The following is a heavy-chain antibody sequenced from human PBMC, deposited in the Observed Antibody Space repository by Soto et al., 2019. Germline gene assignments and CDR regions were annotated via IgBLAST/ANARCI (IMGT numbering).Heavy chain of an antibody. CDR2: INPNSGGT. CDR1: GYTFTGYY. CDR3: ASPNPHYYDFWSGYYPDYYYYGMDV. Sequence: ASVKVSCKASGYTFTGYYMHWVRQAPGQGLEWMGWINPNSGGTNYAQKFQGRVTMSRDTSISTAYMELSRLRSDDTAVYYCASPNPHYYDFWSGYYPDYYYYGMDVWGQGTTVTVSS. V-gene: IGHV1-2*02. D-gene: IGHD3-3*01. J-gene: IGHJ6*02.